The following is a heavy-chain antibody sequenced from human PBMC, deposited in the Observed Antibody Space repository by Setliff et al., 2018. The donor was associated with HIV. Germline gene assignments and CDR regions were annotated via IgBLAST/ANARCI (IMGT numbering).Heavy chain of an antibody. Sequence: SETLSLTCTVSGASITSHYWSWIRQSPGKAFEWIGYIYSTGSTNYNPSLQSRVTISMVASRNQFSLKLTSVTAADTAVYYCARDRPSSSWYFNAFDIWGQGTMVTVSS. D-gene: IGHD6-13*01. CDR1: GASITSHY. J-gene: IGHJ3*02. V-gene: IGHV4-59*11. CDR3: ARDRPSSSWYFNAFDI. CDR2: IYSTGST.